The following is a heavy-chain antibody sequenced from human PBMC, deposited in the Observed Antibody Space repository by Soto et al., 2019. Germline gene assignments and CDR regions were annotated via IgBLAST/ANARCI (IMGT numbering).Heavy chain of an antibody. CDR1: GYTFTSYG. D-gene: IGHD6-19*01. J-gene: IGHJ3*02. CDR2: ISAYNGYT. Sequence: ASVKVSCKASGYTFTSYGITWVRQAPGQGLEWMGWISAYNGYTNYAQKLQGRVTMTTDTSTNTAYMELRSLRSDDTAVYYCARVSRWYAAPEDAFDIWGQGTMVTVSS. V-gene: IGHV1-18*04. CDR3: ARVSRWYAAPEDAFDI.